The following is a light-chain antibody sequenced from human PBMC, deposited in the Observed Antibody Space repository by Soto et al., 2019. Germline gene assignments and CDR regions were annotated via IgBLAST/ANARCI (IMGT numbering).Light chain of an antibody. CDR1: QGISSD. CDR2: AAS. Sequence: DIQMTQSQNFLSASVGDRVTITCRASQGISSDLNWYQQKPGKAPKLLIHAASTLQSGAPSRFSGSGSGTDFTLTINTLQPEDFATYYCQQSYSVPITFGQGTRLEIK. V-gene: IGKV1-39*01. J-gene: IGKJ5*01. CDR3: QQSYSVPIT.